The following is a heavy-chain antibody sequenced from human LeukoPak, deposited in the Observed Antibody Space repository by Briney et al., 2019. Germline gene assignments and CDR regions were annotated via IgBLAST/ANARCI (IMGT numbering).Heavy chain of an antibody. CDR1: GVSISSSSYY. CDR3: ARQDTAMVAFDY. CDR2: IYYSGNT. J-gene: IGHJ4*02. D-gene: IGHD5-18*01. V-gene: IGHV4-39*01. Sequence: SETLPLTCTVSGVSISSSSYYWGWIRQPPGKGLEWIGSIYYSGNTYYNPSLKSRVTMSVDTSKNQFSLRLSSVTAADTAVYYCARQDTAMVAFDYWGQGTLVTVSS.